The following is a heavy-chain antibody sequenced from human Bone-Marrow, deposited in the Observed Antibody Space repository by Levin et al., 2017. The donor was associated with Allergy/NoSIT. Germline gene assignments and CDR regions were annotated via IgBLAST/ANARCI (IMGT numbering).Heavy chain of an antibody. CDR3: ARDRPWWELLLTVDY. D-gene: IGHD1-26*01. J-gene: IGHJ4*02. V-gene: IGHV3-11*01. CDR1: GFTFSDYY. Sequence: RTGGSLRLSCAASGFTFSDYYMSWIRQAPGKGLEWLSYISGGDTTIEYADSVRGRFTISRDNAKNLVYLQMDSLRAEDTAVYYCARDRPWWELLLTVDYWGQGTLVTVSS. CDR2: ISGGDTTI.